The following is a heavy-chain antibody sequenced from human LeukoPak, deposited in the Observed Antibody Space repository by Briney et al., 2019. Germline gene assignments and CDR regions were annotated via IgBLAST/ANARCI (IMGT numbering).Heavy chain of an antibody. CDR2: ISDSGGYT. CDR1: GFTFSKYA. CDR3: AKADGPTYSYGLDY. D-gene: IGHD3-16*01. J-gene: IGHJ4*02. Sequence: QTGESLRLSCAASGFTFSKYAMNWVRKAPGKGLEWVSGISDSGGYTYYADSVKGRFTISRENSKNTVYLQMNSLRAEDTAVYYCAKADGPTYSYGLDYWGQGTLVTVSS. V-gene: IGHV3-23*01.